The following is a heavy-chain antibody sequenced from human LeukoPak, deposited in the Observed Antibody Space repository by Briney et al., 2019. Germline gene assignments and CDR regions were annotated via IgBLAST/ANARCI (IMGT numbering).Heavy chain of an antibody. D-gene: IGHD6-13*01. CDR1: GFTFSSYA. J-gene: IGHJ4*02. CDR3: ARAGYSSSWYPYYFDY. V-gene: IGHV3-21*01. CDR2: ISSSSSYI. Sequence: GGSLRLSCAASGFTFSSYAMSWVRQAPGKGLEWVSSISSSSSYIYYADSVKGRFTISRDNAKNSLYLQMNSLRAEDTGVYYCARAGYSSSWYPYYFDYWGQGTLVTVSS.